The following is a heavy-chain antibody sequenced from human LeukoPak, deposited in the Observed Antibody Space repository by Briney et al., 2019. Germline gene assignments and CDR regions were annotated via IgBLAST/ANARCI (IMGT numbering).Heavy chain of an antibody. J-gene: IGHJ4*02. D-gene: IGHD2-2*01. Sequence: GGSLRLSCAASGFTFSSYRMHWVRQAPGKGLVWVSRISNDGSSTDYADSVKGRFTISRDNAKNTLYLQMHSLRAEDTALYYCSYQRGGQVYWGQGTLVTASS. CDR2: ISNDGSST. CDR1: GFTFSSYR. V-gene: IGHV3-74*01. CDR3: SYQRGGQVY.